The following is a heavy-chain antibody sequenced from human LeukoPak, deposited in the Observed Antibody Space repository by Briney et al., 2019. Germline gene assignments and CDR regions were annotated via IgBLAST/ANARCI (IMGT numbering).Heavy chain of an antibody. CDR3: AGDGSGSYYPPPPWYFDL. Sequence: PSETLSLTCTVYGGSISSGSYYWSWIRQPAGKGLEWIGRIYTSGSTYYNPSLKSRVTISVDRSKNQFSLKLSSVTAADTAVYYCAGDGSGSYYPPPPWYFDLWGRGTLVTVSS. D-gene: IGHD3-10*01. CDR2: IYTSGST. J-gene: IGHJ2*01. V-gene: IGHV4-61*02. CDR1: GGSISSGSYY.